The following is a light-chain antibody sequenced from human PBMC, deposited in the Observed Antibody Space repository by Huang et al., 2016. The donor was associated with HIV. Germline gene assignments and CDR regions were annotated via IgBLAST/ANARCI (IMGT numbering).Light chain of an antibody. V-gene: IGKV3-15*01. J-gene: IGKJ2*01. CDR2: GAS. CDR1: QSVSGN. Sequence: EIVLTQSPATLSVFPGERATLSCRASQSVSGNLALYQQKPGQAPRGLIHGASTRATGIPPKFSGSGSGTEFTLTISRLEPEDFAVYYCQQYNNWPQVTFGQGTKLEIK. CDR3: QQYNNWPQVT.